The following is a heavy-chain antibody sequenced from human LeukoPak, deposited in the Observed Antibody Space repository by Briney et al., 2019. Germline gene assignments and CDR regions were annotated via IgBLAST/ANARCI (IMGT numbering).Heavy chain of an antibody. CDR3: ARDLGSTGFSWFDP. CDR1: GYTFTSYG. D-gene: IGHD3-10*01. Sequence: SVKVSCKASGYTFTSYGISWVRQAPGQGLEWMGGIIPIFGTANYAQKFRGRVTITADESTSTAYMELSSLRSEDTAVYYCARDLGSTGFSWFDPWGQGTLVTVSS. CDR2: IIPIFGTA. J-gene: IGHJ5*02. V-gene: IGHV1-69*13.